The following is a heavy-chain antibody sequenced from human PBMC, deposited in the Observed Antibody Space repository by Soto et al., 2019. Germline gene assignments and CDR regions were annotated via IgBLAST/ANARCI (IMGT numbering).Heavy chain of an antibody. CDR1: GYTFTSYA. CDR2: INAYNGNT. J-gene: IGHJ2*01. V-gene: IGHV1-3*01. D-gene: IGHD2-21*02. CDR3: ARPKQPYFGRDSYYVLGYWYFDL. Sequence: ASVKVSCKASGYTFTSYAMHWVRQAPGQRLEWMGWINAYNGNTKNAQKLQGRVTMTTDTSTSTAYMELRSLRSDDTAMYYCARPKQPYFGRDSYYVLGYWYFDLWGRGTLVTVSS.